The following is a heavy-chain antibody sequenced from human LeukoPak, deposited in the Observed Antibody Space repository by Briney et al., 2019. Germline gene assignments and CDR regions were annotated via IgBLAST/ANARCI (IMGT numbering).Heavy chain of an antibody. CDR3: ARDVTNHWIGFAAGGLGY. CDR2: IIPIFGTA. CDR1: GGTFSSYA. J-gene: IGHJ4*02. Sequence: SVKVSCKASGGTFSSYAISWVRQAPGQGLEWVGGIIPIFGTANYAQKFQGRVTITTDESTSTAYMELSSLRSEDTAVYYCARDVTNHWIGFAAGGLGYWGQGTLVTVSS. D-gene: IGHD2-2*03. V-gene: IGHV1-69*05.